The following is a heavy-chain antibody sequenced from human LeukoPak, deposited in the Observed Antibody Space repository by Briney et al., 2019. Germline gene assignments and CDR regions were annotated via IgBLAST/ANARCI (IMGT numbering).Heavy chain of an antibody. CDR2: ISDTSSYI. D-gene: IGHD2-2*01. Sequence: GGSLRLSCAASGFTFSGYTMNWVRQAPGRGLEWVSFISDTSSYIYYADSVKGRFTISRDTAKNSLYLQMNSLRAEDTAVYYCARDSSSHYYFDYWGQGTLVTVSS. CDR3: ARDSSSHYYFDY. V-gene: IGHV3-21*01. J-gene: IGHJ4*02. CDR1: GFTFSGYT.